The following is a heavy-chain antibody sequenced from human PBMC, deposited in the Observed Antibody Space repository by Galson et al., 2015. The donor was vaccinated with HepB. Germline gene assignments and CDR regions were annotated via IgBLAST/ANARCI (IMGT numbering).Heavy chain of an antibody. D-gene: IGHD3-22*01. J-gene: IGHJ5*01. CDR1: GLSFRDYG. CDR2: VWYDGSKE. V-gene: IGHV3-33*01. Sequence: SLRLSCAASGLSFRDYGMHWVRQAPGKGLEWVAVVWYDGSKEYYADSVKGRFTISRDNSNNTLYLQMNSLRAEDTAVYFCAGAYSSGWYDCWGQGTLVTVSS. CDR3: AGAYSSGWYDC.